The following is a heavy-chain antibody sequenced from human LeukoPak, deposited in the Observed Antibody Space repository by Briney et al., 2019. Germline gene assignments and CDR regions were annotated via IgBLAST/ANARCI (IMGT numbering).Heavy chain of an antibody. CDR3: AKVSIVGATRYFDY. J-gene: IGHJ4*02. Sequence: PGGSLRLSCAASGFTFSTYAMSWVRQAPGKGLEWVSAISGTGGNTYYPDSVKGRFTISRDNSKNTLFLQMNSLRAEDTAVYYCAKVSIVGATRYFDYWGQGTLVTVSS. V-gene: IGHV3-23*01. D-gene: IGHD1-26*01. CDR1: GFTFSTYA. CDR2: ISGTGGNT.